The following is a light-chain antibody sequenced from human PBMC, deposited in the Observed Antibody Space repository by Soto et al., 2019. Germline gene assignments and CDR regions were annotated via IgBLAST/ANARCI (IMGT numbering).Light chain of an antibody. V-gene: IGKV3-11*01. J-gene: IGKJ4*01. CDR2: DAS. CDR3: QQRSNWPLT. CDR1: QSVSSY. Sequence: EIVLTQSPATLSLSPGERATLSCRASQSVSSYLAWYQQKPGQAPRLLIYDASNRATGIPVRFSGSGSGTDFTLTISSIEPDDFAVYYCQQRSNWPLTFGGGTKVEIK.